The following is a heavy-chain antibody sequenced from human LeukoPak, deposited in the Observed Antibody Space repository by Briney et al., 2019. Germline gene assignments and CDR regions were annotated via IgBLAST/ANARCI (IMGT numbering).Heavy chain of an antibody. CDR1: GYSFTSYW. Sequence: GESLKIACKASGYSFTSYWIGWVRQMPGKGLEWMGIIYPGDSATRYSPSFQGQVTFSADKSINTAYLQWSTLKASDTAMFYCARHRGPQEMTTITYWGQGTLVTVSS. CDR2: IYPGDSAT. V-gene: IGHV5-51*01. J-gene: IGHJ4*02. D-gene: IGHD5-24*01. CDR3: ARHRGPQEMTTITY.